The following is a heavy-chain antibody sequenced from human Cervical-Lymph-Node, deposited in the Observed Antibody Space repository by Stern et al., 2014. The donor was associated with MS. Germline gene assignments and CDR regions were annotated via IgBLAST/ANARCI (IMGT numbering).Heavy chain of an antibody. CDR2: IYWDDND. D-gene: IGHD3-10*01. J-gene: IGHJ4*02. CDR1: GFSLSTSGVG. CDR3: AHRATNLVRGVTFFDY. Sequence: EESGPTLVKPTQTLTLTCTFSGFSLSTSGVGVGWIRQPPGQALEWLALIYWDDNDRYSPSLRSRLTITKHTSKNQVVLTMTNMDPVDTATYYCAHRATNLVRGVTFFDYWGQGTLVTVSS. V-gene: IGHV2-5*02.